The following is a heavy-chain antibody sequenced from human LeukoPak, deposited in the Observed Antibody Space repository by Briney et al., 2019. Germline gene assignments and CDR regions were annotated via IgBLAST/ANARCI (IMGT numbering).Heavy chain of an antibody. J-gene: IGHJ3*02. Sequence: PGGSLRLSCAASGFTFSSYWMSWVRQAPGKGLEWVANIKQDGSEKYYVDSVKGRFTISRDNAKNSLYLQMNSLRAEDTAVCYCARDHEGLLWLKAFDIWGQGTMVTVSS. D-gene: IGHD5-18*01. CDR3: ARDHEGLLWLKAFDI. CDR1: GFTFSSYW. CDR2: IKQDGSEK. V-gene: IGHV3-7*03.